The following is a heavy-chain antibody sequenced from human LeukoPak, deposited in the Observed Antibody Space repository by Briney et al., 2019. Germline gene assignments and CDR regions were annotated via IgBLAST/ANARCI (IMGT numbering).Heavy chain of an antibody. D-gene: IGHD3-3*01. CDR2: MNPNSGNT. Sequence: ASVKVSCTASGYTFTSYDINWVRQATGQGLEWMGWMNPNSGNTGYAQKFQGRVTMTRNTSISTAYMELSSLRSEDTAVYYCARGPNYDFWSGYAIDYWGQGALVTVSS. V-gene: IGHV1-8*01. CDR1: GYTFTSYD. J-gene: IGHJ4*02. CDR3: ARGPNYDFWSGYAIDY.